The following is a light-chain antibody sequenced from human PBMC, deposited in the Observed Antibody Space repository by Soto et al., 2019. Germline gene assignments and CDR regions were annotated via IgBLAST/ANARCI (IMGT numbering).Light chain of an antibody. CDR2: GAS. V-gene: IGKV3-15*01. CDR1: QRISSN. Sequence: EIVMTQSPATLSVSPGDRATLSCRASQRISSNLAWYQQKPGQPPRLLIYGASTRAASIPARFSGSGSGTEFTLTISSLQSEDFAMSYCQHYNNWPPYTCGQTTNLVIK. J-gene: IGKJ2*01. CDR3: QHYNNWPPYT.